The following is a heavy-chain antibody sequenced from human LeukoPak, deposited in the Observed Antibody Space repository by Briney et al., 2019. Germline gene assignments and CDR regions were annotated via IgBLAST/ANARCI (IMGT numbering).Heavy chain of an antibody. Sequence: GSLRPSRATSGINLCCYGMNWVRPAPGKGLEWVSAISGRGDSTNYADSVKGRFTISRDNSKNTLYLQMKSLRVEDTAVYYCAKAHYDSSGYLYWGQGTLVTVSS. D-gene: IGHD3-22*01. CDR1: GINLCCYG. CDR2: ISGRGDST. V-gene: IGHV3-23*01. J-gene: IGHJ4*02. CDR3: AKAHYDSSGYLY.